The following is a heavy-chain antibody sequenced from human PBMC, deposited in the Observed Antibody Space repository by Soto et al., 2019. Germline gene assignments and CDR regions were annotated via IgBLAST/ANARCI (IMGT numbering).Heavy chain of an antibody. D-gene: IGHD3-10*01. CDR2: VIPILGAS. V-gene: IGHV1-69*08. J-gene: IGHJ4*02. CDR1: ADTFTGYT. Sequence: QVQLVQSGAEVKKPGSSVKVSCKASADTFTGYTVTWVRQAPGQGLEWVGRVIPILGASNFAQKFQCRVTISADQSTDTAYMVLTGLTSEDTAVYYCARSRGSYYSNFDSWGQGTLVTVSS. CDR3: ARSRGSYYSNFDS.